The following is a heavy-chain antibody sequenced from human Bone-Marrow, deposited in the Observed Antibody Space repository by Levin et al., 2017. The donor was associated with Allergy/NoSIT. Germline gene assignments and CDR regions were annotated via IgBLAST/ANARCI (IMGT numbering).Heavy chain of an antibody. D-gene: IGHD3-9*01. Sequence: SETLSLMCTISGGSISIYYWHWIRQAPGKGLEWIGYINDVGYTSYNPSLSSRLTISVDTSRNQFSLTLRSVTAADAAFYFCAREYSSFDRWGEGTLVTVSP. V-gene: IGHV4-59*01. J-gene: IGHJ1*01. CDR1: GGSISIYY. CDR2: INDVGYT. CDR3: AREYSSFDR.